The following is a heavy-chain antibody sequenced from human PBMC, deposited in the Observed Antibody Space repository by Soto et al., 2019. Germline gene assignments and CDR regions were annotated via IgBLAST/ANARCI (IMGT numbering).Heavy chain of an antibody. CDR1: GFTFSSYG. CDR2: ISYDGGNK. Sequence: GGSLRLSCAASGFTFSSYGMHWVRQAPGKGLEWVAVISYDGGNKYYADSVKGRFTISRDNSKNTLYLQMNSLRAEDTAVYYCAKDGGRAGYYYGMDVWGQGTTVTVSS. V-gene: IGHV3-30*18. D-gene: IGHD1-26*01. CDR3: AKDGGRAGYYYGMDV. J-gene: IGHJ6*02.